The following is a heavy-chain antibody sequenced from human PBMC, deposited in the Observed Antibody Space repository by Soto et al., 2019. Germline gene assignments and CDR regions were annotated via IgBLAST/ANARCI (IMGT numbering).Heavy chain of an antibody. CDR1: GFTFSSYW. J-gene: IGHJ4*02. CDR2: IKQDGSEK. V-gene: IGHV3-7*03. CDR3: AKERDVGYYCGGDCGSDS. Sequence: EVQLVESGGGLVQPGGSLRLSCAASGFTFSSYWMSWVHQAPGRGLEWVANIKQDGSEKYYVDSVKGRFTISRDNAKNSLYLQMTSLRAEDTAVYYCAKERDVGYYCGGDCGSDSWGQGTLVTVSS. D-gene: IGHD2-21*02.